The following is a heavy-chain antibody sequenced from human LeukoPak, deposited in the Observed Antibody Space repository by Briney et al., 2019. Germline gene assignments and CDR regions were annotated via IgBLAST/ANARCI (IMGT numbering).Heavy chain of an antibody. J-gene: IGHJ4*02. Sequence: GGSLRLSCAASGFTFSSYGMHWVRQAPGKGLEWVAVISYDGSNKYYADSVKGRFTISRDNSKNTLYLQMNSLRAEDTAVYYCAKGGLSSSWVDYWGQGTLVTVSS. CDR2: ISYDGSNK. D-gene: IGHD6-13*01. V-gene: IGHV3-30*18. CDR3: AKGGLSSSWVDY. CDR1: GFTFSSYG.